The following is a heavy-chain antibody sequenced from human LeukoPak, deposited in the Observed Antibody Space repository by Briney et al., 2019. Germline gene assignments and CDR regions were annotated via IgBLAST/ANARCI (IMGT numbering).Heavy chain of an antibody. D-gene: IGHD1-26*01. J-gene: IGHJ4*02. CDR3: AKGLVGATIEGFGDY. Sequence: PGRSLRLSCAASGFTFDDYAMHWARQAPGKGLEWVSGISWNSGSIGYADSVKGRFTISRDNAKNSLYLQMNSLRAEDTALYYCAKGLVGATIEGFGDYWGQGTLATVSS. CDR1: GFTFDDYA. V-gene: IGHV3-9*01. CDR2: ISWNSGSI.